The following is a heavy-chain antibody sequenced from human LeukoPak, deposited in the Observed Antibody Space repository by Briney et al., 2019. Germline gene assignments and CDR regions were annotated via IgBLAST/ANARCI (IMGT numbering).Heavy chain of an antibody. CDR3: ARDGGIAAAQQFWFDP. Sequence: GASVKVSCKASGYTFTSYGISWVRQAPGQGLEWMGWINPNSGGTNYAQKFQGRVTMTRDTSISTAYMELSRLRSDDTAVYYCARDGGIAAAQQFWFDPWGQGTLVTVSS. CDR2: INPNSGGT. V-gene: IGHV1-2*02. CDR1: GYTFTSYG. D-gene: IGHD6-13*01. J-gene: IGHJ5*02.